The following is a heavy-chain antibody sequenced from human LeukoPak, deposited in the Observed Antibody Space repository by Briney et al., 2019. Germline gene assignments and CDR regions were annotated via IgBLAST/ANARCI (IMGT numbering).Heavy chain of an antibody. V-gene: IGHV3-23*01. CDR3: AKDRAFTMVRGNWFDP. J-gene: IGHJ5*02. Sequence: PGGSLRLFCAASGFTFSSYAMSWVRQAPGKGLEWVSAISGSGGSTYYADSVKGRFTISRDNSKNTLYLQMNSLRAEDTAVYYCAKDRAFTMVRGNWFDPWGQGTLVTVSS. CDR2: ISGSGGST. CDR1: GFTFSSYA. D-gene: IGHD3-10*01.